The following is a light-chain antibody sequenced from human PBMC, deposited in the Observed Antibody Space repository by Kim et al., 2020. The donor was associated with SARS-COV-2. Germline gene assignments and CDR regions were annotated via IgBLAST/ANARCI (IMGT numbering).Light chain of an antibody. V-gene: IGKV1-5*03. CDR2: EAS. CDR1: QGISSW. CDR3: QQYADYSRT. Sequence: IQMTQSPSTLSASLGDTVTITCRASQGISSWLAWYQQIPGKAPELLIHEASNLRTGVPSRFSGSGVGTEFTLTISSLQPDDFATYYCQQYADYSRTFGQGTKVEIK. J-gene: IGKJ1*01.